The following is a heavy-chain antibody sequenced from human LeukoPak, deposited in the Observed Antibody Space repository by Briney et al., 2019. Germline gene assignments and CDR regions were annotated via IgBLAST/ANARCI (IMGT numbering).Heavy chain of an antibody. Sequence: PSETQSLTCTVSGGSISSSSYYWGWIRQPPGKGLEWIGTIYYSGSTYYNPSLKSRVTLSVDTSKNQFSLKLSSVTAADTAVYYCARRVQQLGYFDYWGQGTLVTVSS. CDR2: IYYSGST. D-gene: IGHD6-13*01. CDR3: ARRVQQLGYFDY. J-gene: IGHJ4*02. CDR1: GGSISSSSYY. V-gene: IGHV4-39*01.